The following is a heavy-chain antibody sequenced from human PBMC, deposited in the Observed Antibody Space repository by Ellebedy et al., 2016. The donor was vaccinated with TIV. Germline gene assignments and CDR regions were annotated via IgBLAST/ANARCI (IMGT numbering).Heavy chain of an antibody. Sequence: PGGSLRLSCAASGFTFSSYSMNWVRQAPGKGLEWVSYISSSSSTIYYADSVKGRFTISRDNAKNSLYLQMNSLRDEDTAVYYCARDSVLLWFGAQGGFDPWGQGTLVTVSS. V-gene: IGHV3-48*02. CDR3: ARDSVLLWFGAQGGFDP. CDR1: GFTFSSYS. D-gene: IGHD3-10*01. J-gene: IGHJ5*02. CDR2: ISSSSSTI.